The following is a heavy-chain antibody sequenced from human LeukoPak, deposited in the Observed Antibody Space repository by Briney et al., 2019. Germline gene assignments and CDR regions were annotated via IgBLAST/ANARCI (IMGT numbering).Heavy chain of an antibody. V-gene: IGHV4-59*01. J-gene: IGHJ4*02. Sequence: SETLSLTCTVSGGSISSYYWSWLRQPPGKGLEWIGYIYYSGSTNYNPSLKSRVTISVDTSKNQFSLKLSSVTAADTAVYYCARRYSSGWYLNYWGQGTLVTVSS. CDR3: ARRYSSGWYLNY. CDR1: GGSISSYY. CDR2: IYYSGST. D-gene: IGHD6-19*01.